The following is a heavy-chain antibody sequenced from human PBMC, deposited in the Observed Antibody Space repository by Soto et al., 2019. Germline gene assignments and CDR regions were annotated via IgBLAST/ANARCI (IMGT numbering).Heavy chain of an antibody. CDR1: GGTFSSYA. CDR3: ARGIGYEYYDFWSGYSAFDI. D-gene: IGHD3-3*01. J-gene: IGHJ3*02. V-gene: IGHV1-69*01. Sequence: QEQQVQSGAGVKKPGSSVKVSCKASGGTFSSYAISWVRQAPGQGLEWMGGIIPIFGTANYAQKFQGRVTSTADESTSTAYMELSSLRSEDTAVYYCARGIGYEYYDFWSGYSAFDIWGQGTMVTVSS. CDR2: IIPIFGTA.